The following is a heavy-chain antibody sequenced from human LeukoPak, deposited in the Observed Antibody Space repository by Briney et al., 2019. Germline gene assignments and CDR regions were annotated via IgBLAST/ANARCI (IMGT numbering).Heavy chain of an antibody. V-gene: IGHV3-20*04. CDR2: INWNGGRT. Sequence: GGSLRLSCAASGFTFNDYGMSWVRQAPGKGLEWVSGINWNGGRTGYADSMKGRFIISRDNAKNSLYLQVNSLRAEDTAVYYCAKEGMITFGGVIVPPYFDYWGQGTLVTVSS. J-gene: IGHJ4*02. D-gene: IGHD3-16*02. CDR1: GFTFNDYG. CDR3: AKEGMITFGGVIVPPYFDY.